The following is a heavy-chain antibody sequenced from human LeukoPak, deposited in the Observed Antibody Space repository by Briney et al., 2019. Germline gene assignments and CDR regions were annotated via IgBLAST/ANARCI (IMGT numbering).Heavy chain of an antibody. D-gene: IGHD1-14*01. CDR1: GGSFSGYY. J-gene: IGHJ5*02. CDR3: ARGLTPGMDWFDP. Sequence: SETLSLTCAVYGGSFSGYYWSWIRQPPGKGLEWNGEINHSGSTNYNPSLKSRVTTSVDTSKNQFSLKLSSVTAADTAVYYCARGLTPGMDWFDPWGQGTLVTVSS. CDR2: INHSGST. V-gene: IGHV4-34*01.